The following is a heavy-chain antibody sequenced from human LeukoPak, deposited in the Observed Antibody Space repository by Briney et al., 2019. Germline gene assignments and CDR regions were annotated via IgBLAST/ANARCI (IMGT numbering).Heavy chain of an antibody. D-gene: IGHD4-11*01. V-gene: IGHV4-4*07. CDR2: IYTSGST. Sequence: PSETLSLTCTVSGASISSYYWSWIRQPAGKGLEWIGRIYTSGSTNYNPSLKSRVTMSLDTSKNQFSLKLSSVTAADTAVYYCASLLSNQDWNFDLWGRGTLVTVSS. J-gene: IGHJ2*01. CDR3: ASLLSNQDWNFDL. CDR1: GASISSYY.